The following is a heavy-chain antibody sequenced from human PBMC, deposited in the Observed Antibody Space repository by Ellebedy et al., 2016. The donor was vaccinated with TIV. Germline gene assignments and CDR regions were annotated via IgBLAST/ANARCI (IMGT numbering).Heavy chain of an antibody. Sequence: GESLKISXKGSGYSFTSYWIGWVRQMPGKGLEWMGIIYPGDSDTRYSPSFQGQVTISADKSISTAYLQWSSLKASDTAMYYCARLNPGFDWLYDAFDIWGQGTMVTVSS. CDR1: GYSFTSYW. J-gene: IGHJ3*02. CDR3: ARLNPGFDWLYDAFDI. D-gene: IGHD3-9*01. V-gene: IGHV5-51*01. CDR2: IYPGDSDT.